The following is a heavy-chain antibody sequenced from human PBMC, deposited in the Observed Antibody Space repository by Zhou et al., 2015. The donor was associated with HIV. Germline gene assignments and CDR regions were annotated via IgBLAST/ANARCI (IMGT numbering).Heavy chain of an antibody. CDR1: GDSFTSYS. J-gene: IGHJ3*02. CDR2: ISTYNGNT. V-gene: IGHV1-18*01. D-gene: IGHD6-19*01. CDR3: AIPGSRIAVADHDAFDI. Sequence: QVQLVQSGVEVKQPGASVKVSCKASGDSFTSYSITWVRQAPGLRLEWMGWISTYNGNTHYAQKLQGRVTMTTDTSTSTAYMELRSLRSDDTAVYYCAIPGSRIAVADHDAFDIWGQGTMVTVSS.